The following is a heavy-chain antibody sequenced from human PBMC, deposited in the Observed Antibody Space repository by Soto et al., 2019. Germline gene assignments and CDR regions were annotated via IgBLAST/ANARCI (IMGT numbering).Heavy chain of an antibody. CDR1: GFSLSPSGMR. J-gene: IGHJ4*02. CDR2: IDWADDK. CDR3: ARTHCSSNIAEEY. Sequence: SGPTLVNPRQTLPLNCTFSGFSLSPSGMRVSWIRQPPGKALEWLARIDWADDKFYSTXLKTRLTIYKETSKKQVVLXMTNMDPVDTGKYYCARTHCSSNIAEEYWGQGTLFTVCS. D-gene: IGHD2-2*01. V-gene: IGHV2-70D*14.